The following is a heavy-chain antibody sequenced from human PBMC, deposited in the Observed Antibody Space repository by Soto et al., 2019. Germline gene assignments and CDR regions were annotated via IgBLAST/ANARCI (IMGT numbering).Heavy chain of an antibody. V-gene: IGHV1-2*04. D-gene: IGHD6-19*01. J-gene: IGHJ5*02. CDR3: ARTPVAGNQNWFDP. Sequence: ASVTVSCQASGYTFTGYYMHWVRQAPGQGLEWMGWINPNSGGTNYAQKFQGWVTMTRDTSISTAYMELSRLRSDDTAVYYCARTPVAGNQNWFDPWGQGTLVTVSS. CDR1: GYTFTGYY. CDR2: INPNSGGT.